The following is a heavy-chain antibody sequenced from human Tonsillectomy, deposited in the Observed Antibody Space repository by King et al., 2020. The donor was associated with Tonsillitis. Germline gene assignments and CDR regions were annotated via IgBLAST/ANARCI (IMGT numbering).Heavy chain of an antibody. Sequence: VQLQESGPGLVKPSQTLSLTCTVSGGSISSGDYYWSWIRQPPGKGLEWIGYIYYSGSTYYNPSLKSRVTISVDTSKNQFSLKRSSVTAADTAVYFCARGRCSGGSCYSGYYYGMDVWGQGTTVTVSS. V-gene: IGHV4-30-4*01. J-gene: IGHJ6*02. CDR3: ARGRCSGGSCYSGYYYGMDV. D-gene: IGHD2-15*01. CDR1: GGSISSGDYY. CDR2: IYYSGST.